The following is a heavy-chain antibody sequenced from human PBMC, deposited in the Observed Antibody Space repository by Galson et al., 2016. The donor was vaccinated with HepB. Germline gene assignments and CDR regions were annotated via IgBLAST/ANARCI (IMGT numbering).Heavy chain of an antibody. V-gene: IGHV1-24*01. CDR1: GYSFSEVS. CDR2: FDPEDGEV. D-gene: IGHD3-22*01. Sequence: SVKVSCKVSGYSFSEVSMHWVRQAPGEGLEWLGGFDPEDGEVIYAQRFKGRVTMTEDSTKDTAYMELSSLRSEDKAIYYCTSPANYDTSGHYYFDYWGQGTLVTVSS. J-gene: IGHJ4*02. CDR3: TSPANYDTSGHYYFDY.